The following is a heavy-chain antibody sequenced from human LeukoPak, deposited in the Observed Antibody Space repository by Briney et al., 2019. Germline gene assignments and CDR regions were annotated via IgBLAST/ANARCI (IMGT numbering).Heavy chain of an antibody. CDR1: GGSISSNTYL. J-gene: IGHJ5*02. CDR3: ATSDTVSTYNWFDP. V-gene: IGHV4-39*01. CDR2: IRYSGST. D-gene: IGHD5/OR15-5a*01. Sequence: PWETLSLTCNVSGGSISSNTYLWGWIRRPPGKGLEWIGSIRYSGSTYYNPSLKSRVTISVDTSNNQFSLHLTSLTAADTAVYYCATSDTVSTYNWFDPWGLGTLVTVS.